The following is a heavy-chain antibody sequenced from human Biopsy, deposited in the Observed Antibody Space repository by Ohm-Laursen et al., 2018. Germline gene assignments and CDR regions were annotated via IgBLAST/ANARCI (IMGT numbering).Heavy chain of an antibody. V-gene: IGHV1-18*04. J-gene: IGHJ3*02. CDR2: ITADEK. D-gene: IGHD1-26*01. CDR3: ARVFGGAYYSYAFDI. CDR1: AYTFYSYG. Sequence: ASVKVSCKASAYTFYSYGITWVRRAPGQGLEWMGWITADEKNSAPKFQGRVTMTTDMSTSTAYMELRGLKSDDTAVYYCARVFGGAYYSYAFDIWAKGRWSSSRQ.